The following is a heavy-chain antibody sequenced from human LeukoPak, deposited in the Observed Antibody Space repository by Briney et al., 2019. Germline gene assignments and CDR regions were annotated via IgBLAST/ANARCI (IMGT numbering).Heavy chain of an antibody. Sequence: PTGGSLRLSCAASGFTFSSYAMHWVRQAPGKGLEWVAVISYDGSNKYYADSVKGRFTISRDNSKNTLYLQMNSLRAEDTAVYYCARKEAAWWNWFDPWGQGTLVTVSS. CDR2: ISYDGSNK. J-gene: IGHJ5*02. D-gene: IGHD2-8*02. V-gene: IGHV3-30-3*01. CDR3: ARKEAAWWNWFDP. CDR1: GFTFSSYA.